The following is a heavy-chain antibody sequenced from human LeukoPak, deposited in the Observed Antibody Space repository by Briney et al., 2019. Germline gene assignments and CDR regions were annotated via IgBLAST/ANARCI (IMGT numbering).Heavy chain of an antibody. CDR1: GFTFSSYG. Sequence: GGSLRLSCAASGFTFSSYGMHWVRQAPGKGLEWVAFIRYDGSNKYYADSVKGRFTISRDNSKNTLYLQMNSLRAEDTAVYYCAKIEYSSSEGYYFDYWGQGTLVTVSS. D-gene: IGHD6-6*01. CDR2: IRYDGSNK. CDR3: AKIEYSSSEGYYFDY. V-gene: IGHV3-30*02. J-gene: IGHJ4*02.